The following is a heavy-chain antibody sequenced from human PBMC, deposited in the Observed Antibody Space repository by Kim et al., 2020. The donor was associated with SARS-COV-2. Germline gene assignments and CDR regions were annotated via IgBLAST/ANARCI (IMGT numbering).Heavy chain of an antibody. CDR3: ARPHIGSGSYYYYYGMDV. D-gene: IGHD3-10*01. CDR2: IIPIFGTA. CDR1: GGTFSSYA. Sequence: SVKVSCKASGGTFSSYAISWVRQAPGQGLEWMGGIIPIFGTANYAQKFQGRVTITADESTSTAYMELSSLRSEDTAVYYCARPHIGSGSYYYYYGMDVWGQGTTVTVSS. V-gene: IGHV1-69*13. J-gene: IGHJ6*02.